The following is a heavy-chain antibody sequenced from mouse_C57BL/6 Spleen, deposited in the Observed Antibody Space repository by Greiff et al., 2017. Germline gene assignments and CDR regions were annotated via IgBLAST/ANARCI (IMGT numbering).Heavy chain of an antibody. CDR2: IDPSDSYT. CDR3: ARSYSNYRYFDV. Sequence: QVQLQQPGAELVMPGASVKLSCKASGYTFTSYWMHWVKQRPGQGLEWIGEIDPSDSYTNYNQKFKGKSTLTVDKSSSTAYMQLSSLTSEDSAVYYCARSYSNYRYFDVWGIGTTVTVSS. J-gene: IGHJ1*03. V-gene: IGHV1-69*01. CDR1: GYTFTSYW. D-gene: IGHD2-5*01.